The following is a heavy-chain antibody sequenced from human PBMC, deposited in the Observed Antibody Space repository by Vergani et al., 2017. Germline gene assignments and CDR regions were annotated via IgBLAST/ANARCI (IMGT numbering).Heavy chain of an antibody. V-gene: IGHV3-66*03. CDR3: ARDGSGSYYSYYYYGMDV. CDR1: GFTVSSNY. CDR2: IYSCGST. D-gene: IGHD3-10*01. J-gene: IGHJ6*02. Sequence: EVQLVESGGGLIQPGGSLRLSCAASGFTVSSNYMSWVRQAPGKGLEWVSVIYSCGSTYYADSVKGRFTISRDNSKNTLYLQMNSLRAEDTAVYYCARDGSGSYYSYYYYGMDVWGQGTTVTVSS.